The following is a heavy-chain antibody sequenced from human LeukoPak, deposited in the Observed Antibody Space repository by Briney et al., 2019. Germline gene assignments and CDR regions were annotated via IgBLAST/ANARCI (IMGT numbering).Heavy chain of an antibody. CDR1: GFTFSNYW. CDR3: AKNADYYGSGSYAQGYYGMDV. V-gene: IGHV3-7*01. Sequence: GGSLRLSCAASGFTFSNYWMNWVRQAPGKGLEWVANIKQDGREKYYVDSVKGRFTISRDNSKNTLYLQMSSLRAEDTAVYYCAKNADYYGSGSYAQGYYGMDVWGKGTTVTVSS. D-gene: IGHD3-10*01. CDR2: IKQDGREK. J-gene: IGHJ6*04.